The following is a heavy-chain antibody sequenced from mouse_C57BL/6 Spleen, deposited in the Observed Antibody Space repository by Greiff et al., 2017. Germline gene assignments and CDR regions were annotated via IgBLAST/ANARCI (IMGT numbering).Heavy chain of an antibody. CDR2: IRNKANNHAT. CDR1: GFTFSDAW. J-gene: IGHJ1*03. D-gene: IGHD2-3*01. Sequence: EVKLMESGGGLVQPGGSMKLSCAASGFTFSDAWMDWVRQCPEKGLEWVAEIRNKANNHATYYAESVKGRFTISRDDSKSSVYLQMNSLRAEDTGIYYCTRLGYYPWWFDVWGTGTTVTVSS. CDR3: TRLGYYPWWFDV. V-gene: IGHV6-6*01.